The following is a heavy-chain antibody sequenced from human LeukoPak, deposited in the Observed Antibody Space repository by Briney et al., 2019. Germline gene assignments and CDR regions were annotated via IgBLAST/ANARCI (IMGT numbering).Heavy chain of an antibody. CDR2: ISSSSSYI. CDR1: GFTFSSYS. Sequence: PGGSLRLSCAASGFTFSSYSMNWARQAPGKGLEWVSSISSSSSYIYYADSVKGRFTLSRAKAKNSLYLQMNSLRAEDTAVYYCASGYCSSTSCPNYYYYYYMDVWGKGTTVTVSS. CDR3: ASGYCSSTSCPNYYYYYYMDV. V-gene: IGHV3-21*01. D-gene: IGHD2-2*01. J-gene: IGHJ6*03.